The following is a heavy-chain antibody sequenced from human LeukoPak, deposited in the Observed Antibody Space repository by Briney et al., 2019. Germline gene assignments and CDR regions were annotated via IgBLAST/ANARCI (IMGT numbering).Heavy chain of an antibody. D-gene: IGHD3-22*01. CDR1: GASFNSDDQY. CDR3: SRGLDSRKLGY. V-gene: IGHV4-31*03. Sequence: SETLSLTCTVSGASFNSDDQYWNRIRHNPGKGLEWIGSIHPSGMLYNNPSLESRVTMSRDTSKNQFSLNLNSVTAADTAVYFCSRGLDSRKLGYWGQGILVTVSS. CDR2: IHPSGML. J-gene: IGHJ4*02.